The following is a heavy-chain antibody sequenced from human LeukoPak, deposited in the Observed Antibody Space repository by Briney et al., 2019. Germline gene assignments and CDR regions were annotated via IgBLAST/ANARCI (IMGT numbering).Heavy chain of an antibody. CDR1: GGSISSSSYY. CDR2: IYYSGST. Sequence: SETLSLTCTVSGGSISSSSYYWGWIRQPPGKGLEWIGSIYYSGSTYYNPSLKSRVTISGDTSKNQFSLKLSSVTAADTAVYYCARLPKSIGYFDYWGQGTLVTVSS. CDR3: ARLPKSIGYFDY. J-gene: IGHJ4*02. V-gene: IGHV4-39*01.